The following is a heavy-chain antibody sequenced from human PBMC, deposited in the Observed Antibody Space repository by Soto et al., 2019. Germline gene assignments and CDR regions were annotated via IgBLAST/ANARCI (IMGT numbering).Heavy chain of an antibody. V-gene: IGHV1-3*01. CDR2: INAGNGNT. J-gene: IGHJ2*01. CDR1: GYTFTSYA. D-gene: IGHD1-26*01. CDR3: ARGGSLYWYFDL. Sequence: ASVKVSCKASGYTFTSYAMHWVRQAPGQRREWMGWINAGNGNTKYSQKFQGRVTITRDTSASTAYMELSSLSSEDTAVYSCARGGSLYWYFDLSGRGTLVPVSS.